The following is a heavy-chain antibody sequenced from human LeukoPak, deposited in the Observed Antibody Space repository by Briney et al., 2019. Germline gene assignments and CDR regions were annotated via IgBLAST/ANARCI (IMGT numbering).Heavy chain of an antibody. CDR3: ASYHCSSTSCYDRYNWFDP. CDR2: IKQDGSEK. V-gene: IGHV3-7*01. Sequence: GGSLRLSCAASGFTFSSYSMNWVRQAPGKGLEWVDNIKQDGSEKYYVDSVKGRFTISRDNAKNSLYLQMNSLRAEDTAVYYCASYHCSSTSCYDRYNWFDPWGQGTLVTVSS. CDR1: GFTFSSYS. D-gene: IGHD2-2*01. J-gene: IGHJ5*02.